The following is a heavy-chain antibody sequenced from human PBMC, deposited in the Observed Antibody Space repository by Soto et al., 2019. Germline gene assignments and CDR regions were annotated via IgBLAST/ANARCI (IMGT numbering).Heavy chain of an antibody. V-gene: IGHV4-39*01. CDR2: IYYSGST. CDR1: GGSISSSSYY. D-gene: IGHD3-16*01. Sequence: QLQLQESGPGLVKPSETLSLTCTVSGGSISSSSYYWGWIRQPPGKGLEWIGSIYYSGSTYYNPSLESRVTISVDTSKNQFSLTLSSVTAADTAVYYCARHVDPWGSGDFAYWGQGTLVTVSS. J-gene: IGHJ4*02. CDR3: ARHVDPWGSGDFAY.